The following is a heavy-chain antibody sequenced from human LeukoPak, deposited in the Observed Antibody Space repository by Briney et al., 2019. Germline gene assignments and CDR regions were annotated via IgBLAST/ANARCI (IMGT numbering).Heavy chain of an antibody. J-gene: IGHJ4*02. CDR2: INPNSGDT. CDR3: AKDFSYGDYSDY. D-gene: IGHD4-17*01. CDR1: GYTFTGYY. V-gene: IGHV1-2*06. Sequence: ASVTVSCKASGYTFTGYYIYWVRQVPGQGLEWMGRINPNSGDTNYAQKFQGRVTMTRDTSISTAYMELSRLRSDDTAVYYCAKDFSYGDYSDYWGQGTLVTVSS.